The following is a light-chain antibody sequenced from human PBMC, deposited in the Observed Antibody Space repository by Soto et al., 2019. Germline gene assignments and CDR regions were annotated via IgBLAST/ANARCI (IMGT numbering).Light chain of an antibody. V-gene: IGKV3-20*01. CDR2: GAS. J-gene: IGKJ1*01. CDR3: QQYGTSPGT. Sequence: EIVLTQSPGTLSLSPGERATLSCRASQSVNDNYFAWYQQKPGQAPRLLIYGASSRATGIPDRFGGSGSGTDFTITISRLEPQDFAVYYCQQYGTSPGTFGHGTKVEIK. CDR1: QSVNDNY.